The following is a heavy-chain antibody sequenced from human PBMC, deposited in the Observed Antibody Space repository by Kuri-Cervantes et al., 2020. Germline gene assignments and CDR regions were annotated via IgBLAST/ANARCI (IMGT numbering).Heavy chain of an antibody. CDR2: INHSGST. Sequence: SQTLSLTCAVYGGSFSGYYWSWIRQPPGKGLEWIGEINHSGSTNYNPSLKSRVTISVDTSKNQFSLKLSSVTAADTAVYYCARLGGNWAGDYWCQGTLVTVSS. CDR1: GGSFSGYY. J-gene: IGHJ4*02. V-gene: IGHV4-34*01. D-gene: IGHD7-27*01. CDR3: ARLGGNWAGDY.